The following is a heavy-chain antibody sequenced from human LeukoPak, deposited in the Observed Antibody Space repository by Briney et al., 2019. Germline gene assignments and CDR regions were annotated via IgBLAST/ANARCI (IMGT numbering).Heavy chain of an antibody. Sequence: PGGSLRLSRAASGFTFSIYWMRSVPHAPGKGLLWVSRINSDGRSTSYAESVKGGFTISRDNAKNTLYLQMNSLRAEDTAVYYCAREYWNYAGKEFDYWGQGTLVTVSS. V-gene: IGHV3-74*01. CDR1: GFTFSIYW. J-gene: IGHJ4*02. D-gene: IGHD1-7*01. CDR2: INSDGRST. CDR3: AREYWNYAGKEFDY.